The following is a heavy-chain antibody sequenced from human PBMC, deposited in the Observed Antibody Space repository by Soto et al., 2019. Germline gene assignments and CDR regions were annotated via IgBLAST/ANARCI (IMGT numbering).Heavy chain of an antibody. D-gene: IGHD3-10*01. CDR2: INPSGGST. J-gene: IGHJ6*03. CDR1: GYTFTSYY. Sequence: ASVKVSCKASGYTFTSYYMHWVRQAPGQGLEWMGIINPSGGSTSYAQKFQGRVTMTRDTSTSTVYMELSSLRSEDTAVYYCARGVVGTMGYYYMDVWGKGNTVTFSS. V-gene: IGHV1-46*03. CDR3: ARGVVGTMGYYYMDV.